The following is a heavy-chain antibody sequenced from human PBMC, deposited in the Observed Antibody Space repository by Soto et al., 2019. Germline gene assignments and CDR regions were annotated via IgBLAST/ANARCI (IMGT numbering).Heavy chain of an antibody. D-gene: IGHD6-19*01. CDR2: ISYDGTDN. CDR1: GFPFSSYV. CDR3: ARRYTAGWTSFEY. V-gene: IGHV3-30-3*01. J-gene: IGHJ4*02. Sequence: QVLLVESGGGVVQPGRSLRLSCAASGFPFSSYVMHWVRQAPGKGLEWVAAISYDGTDNYYADSVKGRFTISRDNSKNTLNLHMTSLRPEDTAVYYCARRYTAGWTSFEYWGQGTLVTVSS.